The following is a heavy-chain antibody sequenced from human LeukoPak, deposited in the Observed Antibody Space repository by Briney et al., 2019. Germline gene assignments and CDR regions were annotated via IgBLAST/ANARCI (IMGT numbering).Heavy chain of an antibody. CDR1: GGSFSGYY. V-gene: IGHV4-34*01. J-gene: IGHJ4*02. Sequence: SETLSLTCAVYGGSFSGYYWSWIRQPPGKGLEWIGEINHSGSTNYNPSLKSRVTISEDTSKNQFSLKLSSVTAADTAVYYCARGPKTYYYDSSGYYYFDYWSQGALVTVSS. CDR2: INHSGST. D-gene: IGHD3-22*01. CDR3: ARGPKTYYYDSSGYYYFDY.